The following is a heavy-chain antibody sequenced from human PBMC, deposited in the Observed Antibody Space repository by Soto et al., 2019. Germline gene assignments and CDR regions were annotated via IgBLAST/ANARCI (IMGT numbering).Heavy chain of an antibody. D-gene: IGHD3-10*01. Sequence: GGSLILSCAASGFTFSSYALGWVRQAPGRGLECVSAISGSGVSTFYADSVKGRFTISRDTSKNTLYLQMNTLTAEDTAVYYCAKDHRIWGRLVEYMDVWGQGTTVTVSS. CDR3: AKDHRIWGRLVEYMDV. J-gene: IGHJ6*02. V-gene: IGHV3-23*01. CDR1: GFTFSSYA. CDR2: ISGSGVST.